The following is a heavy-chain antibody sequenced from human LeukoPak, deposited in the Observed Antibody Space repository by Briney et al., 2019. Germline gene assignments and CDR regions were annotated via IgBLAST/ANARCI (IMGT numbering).Heavy chain of an antibody. CDR3: AGDSYGFDY. CDR1: GGSISSYY. D-gene: IGHD5-18*01. Sequence: SETLSLTCTVSGGSISSYYWNWIRQPPGKGLEWIGYIYYTENTNHNPSLKSRVTISVDTSKSQFSLKLSSVTTADTAVYYCAGDSYGFDYWGQGILVTVSS. V-gene: IGHV4-59*01. CDR2: IYYTENT. J-gene: IGHJ4*02.